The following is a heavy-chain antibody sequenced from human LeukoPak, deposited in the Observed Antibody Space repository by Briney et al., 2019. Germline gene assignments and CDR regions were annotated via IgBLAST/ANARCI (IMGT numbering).Heavy chain of an antibody. J-gene: IGHJ3*02. CDR1: GYTFTSYG. CDR3: AGTDRNWVGSGAFDI. D-gene: IGHD7-27*01. V-gene: IGHV1-69*04. CDR2: IIPILGIA. Sequence: GASVKVSCKASGYTFTSYGISWVRQAPGQGLEWMGRIIPILGIANYAQKFQGRVTITADKSTSTAYMELSSLRSEDTAVYYCAGTDRNWVGSGAFDIWGQGTMVTVSS.